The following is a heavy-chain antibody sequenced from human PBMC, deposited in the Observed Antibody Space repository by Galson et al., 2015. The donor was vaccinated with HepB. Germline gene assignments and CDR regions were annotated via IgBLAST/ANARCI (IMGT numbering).Heavy chain of an antibody. CDR3: AKEEGPSYYFDY. V-gene: IGHV3-23*01. CDR2: ISGSGGST. CDR1: GFTFSSYA. J-gene: IGHJ4*02. Sequence: SLRLSCAASGFTFSSYAMSWVRQAPGKGLEWVSDISGSGGSTYYADSVKGRFTISRDDSRNMVFLQMNSLRTEDTAVYYCAKEEGPSYYFDYWGQGTLVTVSS.